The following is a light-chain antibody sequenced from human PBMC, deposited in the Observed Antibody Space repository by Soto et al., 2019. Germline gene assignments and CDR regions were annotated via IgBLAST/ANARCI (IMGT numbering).Light chain of an antibody. J-gene: IGKJ2*01. Sequence: DIQLTQSPSFLSTSVGDRVTITCRASQDIRNYLAWYQQKPGKAPKLLISAASTLQSGVPSRFSGSGSGTEFTLTISSLQPEDFATYYCQHLNHYPYTFGHGTKLDSK. V-gene: IGKV1-9*01. CDR1: QDIRNY. CDR3: QHLNHYPYT. CDR2: AAS.